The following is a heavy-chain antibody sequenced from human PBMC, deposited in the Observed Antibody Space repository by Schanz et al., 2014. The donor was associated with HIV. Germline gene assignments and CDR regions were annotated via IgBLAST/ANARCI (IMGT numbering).Heavy chain of an antibody. V-gene: IGHV1-69*06. D-gene: IGHD6-19*01. CDR2: IIPIFGTA. CDR1: GGNFSSYG. Sequence: QVQLVQSGAGVKKPGSSVKVSCKASGGNFSSYGISWVRQAPGQGLEWMGGIIPIFGTANYAQKFQGRVTITADKSTSTAYMELSSLRSEDTAVYYCARDLSSVGSGWYGKWFDPWGQGTLVTVSP. J-gene: IGHJ5*02. CDR3: ARDLSSVGSGWYGKWFDP.